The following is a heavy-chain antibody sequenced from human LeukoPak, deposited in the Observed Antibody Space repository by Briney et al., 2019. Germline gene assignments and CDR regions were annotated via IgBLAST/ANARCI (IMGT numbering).Heavy chain of an antibody. V-gene: IGHV3-23*01. CDR2: ISGSGGST. J-gene: IGHJ4*02. D-gene: IGHD2-15*01. CDR1: GFTFSSYA. Sequence: GGSLRLSCAASGFTFSSYAMSWVRQAPGKGLEWVSAISGSGGSTYYADSVKGRFTISRDNSKNTLYLQMNSLRAEDRAVYYCAKDGPSGGSSIYYFDYWGQGTLVTVSS. CDR3: AKDGPSGGSSIYYFDY.